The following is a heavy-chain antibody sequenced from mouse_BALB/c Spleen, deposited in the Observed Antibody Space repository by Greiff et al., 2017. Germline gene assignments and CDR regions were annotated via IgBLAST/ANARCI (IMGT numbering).Heavy chain of an antibody. CDR2: ISYSGST. D-gene: IGHD1-1*02. CDR3: ARLVQYWYFDV. Sequence: EVQLQESGPSLVQPSQTLSLTCSVTGDSITSCYWNWIRKFPGNKLEYMGYISYSGSTYYNPSLKSRISITRDTSKNQYYLQLNSVTTEDTATYYCARLVQYWYFDVWGAGTTVTVSS. J-gene: IGHJ1*01. V-gene: IGHV3-8*02. CDR1: GDSITSCY.